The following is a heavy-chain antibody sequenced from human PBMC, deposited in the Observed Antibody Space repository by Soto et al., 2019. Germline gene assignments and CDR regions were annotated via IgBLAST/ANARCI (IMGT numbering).Heavy chain of an antibody. V-gene: IGHV3-9*01. Sequence: DVQLVESGGGLVQPGRSLRLSCAASGFPFDDFAMHWVRQATGKGLEWVSGISWDSGTIVYVDSVKGRFTISRDNAKNSLYLPMNSLRADYTALYYCAKDMRGRSSSSRYYYGMDVWGQGTTVTVSS. CDR3: AKDMRGRSSSSRYYYGMDV. D-gene: IGHD6-13*01. CDR2: ISWDSGTI. CDR1: GFPFDDFA. J-gene: IGHJ6*02.